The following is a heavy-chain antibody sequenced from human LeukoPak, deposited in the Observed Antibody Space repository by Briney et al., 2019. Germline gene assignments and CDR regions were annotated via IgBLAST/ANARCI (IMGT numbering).Heavy chain of an antibody. CDR3: ARVPRTVVGTKDAKYFQH. D-gene: IGHD6-19*01. CDR1: GFTFSSYW. CDR2: IKQDGSEK. J-gene: IGHJ1*01. Sequence: GGSLRLSCAASGFTFSSYWMSWVRQAPGKGLEWVANIKQDGSEKHYADSVKGQFTISRDNAKNTLYLQMNSLRAEDTAVYYCARVPRTVVGTKDAKYFQHWGQGTLVTVSS. V-gene: IGHV3-7*01.